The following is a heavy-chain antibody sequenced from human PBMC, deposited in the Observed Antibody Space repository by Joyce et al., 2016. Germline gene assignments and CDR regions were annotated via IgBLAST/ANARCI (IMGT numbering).Heavy chain of an antibody. CDR2: VYYTGIT. CDR1: GGSFNSSIYY. V-gene: IGHV4-39*01. D-gene: IGHD3-3*01. CDR3: ARLGYDFWAAFDI. Sequence: QLQLQESGPGLVKPSETLSLTCTVSGGSFNSSIYYWGGIRQPPGKGLELIGSVYYTGITYYSPSLKSRVTISVDTSKTQFSLKLSSVTAADTAVYYCARLGYDFWAAFDIWGPGTMVTVSS. J-gene: IGHJ3*02.